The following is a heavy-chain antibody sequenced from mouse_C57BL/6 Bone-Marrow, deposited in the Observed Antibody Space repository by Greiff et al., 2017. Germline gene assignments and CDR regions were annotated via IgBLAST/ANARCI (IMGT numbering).Heavy chain of an antibody. J-gene: IGHJ4*01. D-gene: IGHD1-1*01. V-gene: IGHV1-54*01. CDR2: INPGSGGT. Sequence: QVQLQQSGAELVRPGTSVKVSCKSSGYAFTNYLIEWVKQRPGQGLEWIGVINPGSGGTNYNEKFKGKATLTADKSSSTAYMQLSSLTSEDSAVYVCARDYYGSSLDYAMDYWGQGTSVTVSS. CDR3: ARDYYGSSLDYAMDY. CDR1: GYAFTNYL.